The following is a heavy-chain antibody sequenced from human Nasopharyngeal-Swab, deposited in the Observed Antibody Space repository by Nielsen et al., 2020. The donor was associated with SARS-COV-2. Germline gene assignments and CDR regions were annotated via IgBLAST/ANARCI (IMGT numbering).Heavy chain of an antibody. J-gene: IGHJ4*02. D-gene: IGHD6-6*01. V-gene: IGHV4-34*01. CDR1: GGSFSGYY. CDR2: INHSGST. Sequence: SETLSLTCAVYGGSFSGYYWSWIRQPPGKGLEWIGEINHSGSTNYNPPLKSRVTISVDTSKNQFSLKLSSVTAADTAVYYCARLAIAARRGSGDYWGQGTLVTVSS. CDR3: ARLAIAARRGSGDY.